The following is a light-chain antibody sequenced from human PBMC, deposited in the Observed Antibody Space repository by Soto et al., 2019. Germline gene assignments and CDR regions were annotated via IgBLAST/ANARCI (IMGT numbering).Light chain of an antibody. CDR3: HSYESNNVV. Sequence: NFMLTQPHSVSESPGKTVIISCTRSSGSIDSNYVQWYQQRPGSAPTIVIYEDNQRPSGVPDRFSGSVDSSSNSASLTISGLKTEDEADYYCHSYESNNVVFGGGTKVTVL. CDR1: SGSIDSNY. J-gene: IGLJ3*02. V-gene: IGLV6-57*03. CDR2: EDN.